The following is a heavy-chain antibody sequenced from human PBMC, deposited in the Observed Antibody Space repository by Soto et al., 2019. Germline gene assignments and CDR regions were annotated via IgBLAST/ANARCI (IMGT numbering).Heavy chain of an antibody. CDR2: IEHDGSEK. CDR1: GFTFSSYW. CDR3: ARDPDSSSWYDDYGRDV. D-gene: IGHD6-13*01. Sequence: EVQLVESGGGLVQPGGSLRLSCAASGFTFSSYWMRWVRQAPGKGLEWVANIEHDGSEKYYVDSVKGRFTISRDNAKNSLYLQMNRLRAEDTAVYYCARDPDSSSWYDDYGRDVWGQGSTVTVSS. J-gene: IGHJ6*02. V-gene: IGHV3-7*05.